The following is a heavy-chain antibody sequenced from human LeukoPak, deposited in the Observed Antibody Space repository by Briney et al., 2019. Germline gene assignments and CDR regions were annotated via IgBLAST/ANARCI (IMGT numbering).Heavy chain of an antibody. J-gene: IGHJ4*02. D-gene: IGHD4-17*01. V-gene: IGHV3-7*02. Sequence: PGGSLRLSCAASRFTFSRYWMTWVRQAPGQGLEWVASISQDGSEKRYSDSAKGRFTISRDNAKNSVFLQMNSLRAEDTAVYYCARGRYGDYVDFDYWGQGTLVTVSS. CDR3: ARGRYGDYVDFDY. CDR1: RFTFSRYW. CDR2: ISQDGSEK.